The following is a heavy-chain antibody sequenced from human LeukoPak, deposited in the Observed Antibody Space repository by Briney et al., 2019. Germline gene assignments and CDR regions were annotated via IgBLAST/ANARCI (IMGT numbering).Heavy chain of an antibody. CDR3: ANNRASLDY. D-gene: IGHD2/OR15-2a*01. CDR2: ITTSGSVK. Sequence: PGGSLRLSCVASGFTFSASSMDWVRQAPGKGLEWVASITTSGSVKNYADSVRGRFTISRDNAKNSLYLQMNSLRAEDTAVYYCANNRASLDYWGQGTLVTVSS. V-gene: IGHV3-21*01. CDR1: GFTFSASS. J-gene: IGHJ4*02.